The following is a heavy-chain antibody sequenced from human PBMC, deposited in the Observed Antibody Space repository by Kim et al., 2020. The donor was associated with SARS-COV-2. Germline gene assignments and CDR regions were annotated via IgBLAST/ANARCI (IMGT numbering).Heavy chain of an antibody. J-gene: IGHJ4*02. CDR2: FDPEDGET. CDR1: GYTLTELS. Sequence: ASVKVSCKVSGYTLTELSMHWVRQAPGKGLEWMGGFDPEDGETIYAQKFQGRVTMTEDTSTDTAYMELSSLRSEDTAVYYCATDAPYSSSCVYWGQGTLVTVSS. CDR3: ATDAPYSSSCVY. D-gene: IGHD6-13*01. V-gene: IGHV1-24*01.